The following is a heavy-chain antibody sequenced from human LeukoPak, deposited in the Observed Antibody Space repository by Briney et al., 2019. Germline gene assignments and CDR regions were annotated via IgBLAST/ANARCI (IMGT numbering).Heavy chain of an antibody. J-gene: IGHJ6*03. V-gene: IGHV1-8*03. CDR3: ARVIMGGSQYYYYYMDV. D-gene: IGHD2-8*01. Sequence: GASVKVSCKASGYTFTGYYIHWVRQATGQGLEWMGWMNPNSGNTGYAQKFQGRVTITRNTSISTAYMELSSLRSEDTAVYYCARVIMGGSQYYYYYMDVWGKGTTVTVSS. CDR2: MNPNSGNT. CDR1: GYTFTGYY.